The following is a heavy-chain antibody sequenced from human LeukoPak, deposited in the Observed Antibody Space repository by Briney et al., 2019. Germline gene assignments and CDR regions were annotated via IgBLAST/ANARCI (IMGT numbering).Heavy chain of an antibody. CDR1: GGSISSSSYY. V-gene: IGHV4-39*01. Sequence: PSETLSLTCTVSGGSISSSSYYWDWIRQPPGKGLEWIGNLYNSGGTYYNPSLKSRVTISVDTSKNQFSLKLSSVTAADTAVYYCARHSDGSGFGPWGQGTLVTVSS. CDR3: ARHSDGSGFGP. J-gene: IGHJ5*02. CDR2: LYNSGGT. D-gene: IGHD3-10*01.